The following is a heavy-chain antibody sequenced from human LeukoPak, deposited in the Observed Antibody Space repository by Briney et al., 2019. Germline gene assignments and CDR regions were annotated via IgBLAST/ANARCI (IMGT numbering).Heavy chain of an antibody. CDR2: IYSGGST. D-gene: IGHD3-9*01. CDR1: GFTVSSNY. V-gene: IGHV3-53*01. Sequence: PGGSLRLSRAASGFTVSSNYMSWVRQAPGKGLEWVSVIYSGGSTYYADSVKGRFTISRDNSKNTLYLQMNSLRAEDTAVYYCATSTYYDILTGYYQAFDIWGQGTMVTVSS. CDR3: ATSTYYDILTGYYQAFDI. J-gene: IGHJ3*02.